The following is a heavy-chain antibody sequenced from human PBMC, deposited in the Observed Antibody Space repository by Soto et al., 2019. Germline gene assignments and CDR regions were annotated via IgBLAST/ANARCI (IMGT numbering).Heavy chain of an antibody. CDR2: ISGSGAST. V-gene: IGHV3-23*01. Sequence: GGSLRLSCLASGFTFSIYAVSWVRQAPGKGLEWVSGISGSGASTYYADSVKGRFTISRDNSKNTLYLQMNSLRAEDTAVYYCAKEGGNFRYFDYWGQGTLVTVSS. CDR3: AKEGGNFRYFDY. D-gene: IGHD2-21*02. CDR1: GFTFSIYA. J-gene: IGHJ4*02.